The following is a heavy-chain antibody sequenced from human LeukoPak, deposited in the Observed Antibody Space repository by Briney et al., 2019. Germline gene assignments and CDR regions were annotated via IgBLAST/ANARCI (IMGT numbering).Heavy chain of an antibody. CDR2: INQDGSQI. V-gene: IGHV3-7*01. J-gene: IGHJ4*02. CDR1: GFTFSTYW. D-gene: IGHD6-6*01. CDR3: ASSSYSSSSF. Sequence: GGSLRLSCTASGFTFSTYWMIWARQAPGKGPEWVANINQDGSQIYYAGSVEGRFTISRDNAKDSLFLQMNSLRAEDTALYYCASSSYSSSSFWGQGTLVTVSS.